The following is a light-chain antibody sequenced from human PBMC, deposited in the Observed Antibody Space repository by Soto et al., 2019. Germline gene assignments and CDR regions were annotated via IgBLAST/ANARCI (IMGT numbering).Light chain of an antibody. CDR3: QSYHSSRSGYVV. J-gene: IGLJ2*01. Sequence: QSVLTQPPSVSGAPGRRVTISCTGSSSNIGAGYDVHWYQQLPGTAPKLLIYGNSNRPSGVYDRFSGSKSGTLASLAVTGLQAEDEADYYCQSYHSSRSGYVVFGGGTKLTVL. CDR2: GNS. CDR1: SSNIGAGYD. V-gene: IGLV1-40*01.